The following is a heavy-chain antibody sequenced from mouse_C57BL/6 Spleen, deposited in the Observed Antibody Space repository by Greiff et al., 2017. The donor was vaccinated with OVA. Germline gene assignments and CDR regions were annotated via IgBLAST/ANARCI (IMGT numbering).Heavy chain of an antibody. Sequence: EVQRVESGGDLVKPGGSLKLSCAASGFTFSSYGMSWVRQTPDKRLEWVATISSGGSYTYYPDSVKGRFTISRDNAKNTLYLQMSSLKSEDTAMYYCARHVITTYFDYWGQGTTLTVSS. CDR2: ISSGGSYT. D-gene: IGHD2-4*01. V-gene: IGHV5-6*01. J-gene: IGHJ2*01. CDR3: ARHVITTYFDY. CDR1: GFTFSSYG.